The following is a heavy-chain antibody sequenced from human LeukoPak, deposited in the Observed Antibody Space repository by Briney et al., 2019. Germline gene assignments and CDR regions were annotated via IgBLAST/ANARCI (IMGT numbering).Heavy chain of an antibody. Sequence: GGCLRLSCAASGFTFSSYAMSWVRQAPGEGLEWVSAISGRGGSTYYADSVKGRFTISRDNSKNTLYLQMNSLRGEDTAVYYGAKGISSSGYGYFQHWGQGTLVTVSS. J-gene: IGHJ1*01. CDR3: AKGISSSGYGYFQH. CDR1: GFTFSSYA. D-gene: IGHD6-13*01. CDR2: ISGRGGST. V-gene: IGHV3-23*01.